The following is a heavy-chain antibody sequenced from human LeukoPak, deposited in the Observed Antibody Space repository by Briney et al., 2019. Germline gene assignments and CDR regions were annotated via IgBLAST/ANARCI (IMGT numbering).Heavy chain of an antibody. Sequence: PGGSLRLSCAASGFTVSSNYMNWVRQAPERGPEWVSVIYKAGNTFYADSVKGRFTMSRDNSKNTLYLQMNSLRAEDTAVYYCARVLLDTNGDQYWYYDLWGRGTLVTVSS. CDR2: IYKAGNT. CDR3: ARVLLDTNGDQYWYYDL. D-gene: IGHD2-8*01. V-gene: IGHV3-53*01. CDR1: GFTVSSNY. J-gene: IGHJ2*01.